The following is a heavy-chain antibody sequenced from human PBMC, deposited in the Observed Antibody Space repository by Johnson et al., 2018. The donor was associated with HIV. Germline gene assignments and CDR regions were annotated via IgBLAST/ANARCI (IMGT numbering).Heavy chain of an antibody. CDR1: GFTFSKYG. V-gene: IGHV3-NL1*01. D-gene: IGHD3-22*01. CDR2: IYSGGST. CDR3: ARGRDYYGFEI. J-gene: IGHJ3*02. Sequence: QVQLVESGGGVVQPGRSLRLSCAASGFTFSKYGMRWVRQAPGKGLEWVAVIYSGGSTYYPGSVKGRFTISRENAKNSLYLQMNSLKAGDTAVYYCARGRDYYGFEIWGQGTMVTVSS.